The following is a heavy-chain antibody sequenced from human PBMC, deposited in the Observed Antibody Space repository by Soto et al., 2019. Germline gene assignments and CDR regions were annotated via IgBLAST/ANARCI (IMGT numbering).Heavy chain of an antibody. Sequence: PGGSLRLSCAASGFTFSSYAMSWVRQAPGKGLEWVSAISGSGGSTYYADSVKGRFTISRDNSKNTLYLQMNSLRAEDTAVYYCAKDDKEAVAGTESRDYFDYWGQGTLVTVSS. CDR3: AKDDKEAVAGTESRDYFDY. V-gene: IGHV3-23*01. D-gene: IGHD6-19*01. CDR2: ISGSGGST. CDR1: GFTFSSYA. J-gene: IGHJ4*02.